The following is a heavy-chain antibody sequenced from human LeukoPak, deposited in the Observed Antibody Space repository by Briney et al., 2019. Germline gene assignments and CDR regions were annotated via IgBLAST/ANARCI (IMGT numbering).Heavy chain of an antibody. V-gene: IGHV3-48*03. CDR3: AREFRTYCSSTSCYGLDP. CDR1: GFTFSSYE. J-gene: IGHJ5*02. Sequence: GGSLRLSCAASGFTFSSYEMNWVRQAPGKGLEWVSYMSSSCGTIYYADSVKGRCTISRDNAKNSLYLQMNSLRAEDTAVYYCAREFRTYCSSTSCYGLDPWGQGTLVTVSS. CDR2: MSSSCGTI. D-gene: IGHD2-2*01.